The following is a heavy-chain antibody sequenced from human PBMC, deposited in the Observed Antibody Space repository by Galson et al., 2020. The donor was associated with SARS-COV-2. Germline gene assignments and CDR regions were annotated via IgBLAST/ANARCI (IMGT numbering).Heavy chain of an antibody. V-gene: IGHV4-34*01. CDR3: ARHSGWYSDAFDI. CDR1: GGSFSDYY. CDR2: INHRGST. Sequence: SQTLSLTCGVYGGSFSDYYWNWIRQAPGKGLEWIGGINHRGSTNYNPSLKSRVTISVDTSKNQFSLKLTSVTAADTAMYYCARHSGWYSDAFDIWGQGTMVTVSS. J-gene: IGHJ3*02. D-gene: IGHD6-13*01.